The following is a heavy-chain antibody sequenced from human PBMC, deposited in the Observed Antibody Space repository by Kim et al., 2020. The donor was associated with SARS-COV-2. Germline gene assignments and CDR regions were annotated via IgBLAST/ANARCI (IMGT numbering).Heavy chain of an antibody. CDR3: AREVAVAGNVGHDAFDI. CDR1: GGSISIISYY. D-gene: IGHD6-19*01. CDR2: IYYSGST. J-gene: IGHJ3*02. Sequence: SETLSLTCTVSGGSISIISYYWGWIRQPPGKGLEWIGIIYYSGSTYYNPSLKSRVTISVDTSKNQFSLKLSSVTAADTAVYYCAREVAVAGNVGHDAFDIWGQGTMVTVSS. V-gene: IGHV4-39*07.